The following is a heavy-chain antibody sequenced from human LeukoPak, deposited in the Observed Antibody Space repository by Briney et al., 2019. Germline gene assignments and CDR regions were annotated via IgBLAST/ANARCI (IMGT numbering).Heavy chain of an antibody. CDR2: IYPGDSDT. CDR3: ARQIYDYVWGSYRWDY. Sequence: GESLKISCKGSGYSFTSYWIGWVRQMPGRGLEWMGIIYPGDSDTRYSPSFQGQVTISADKSISTAYLQWSSLKASDTAMYYCARQIYDYVWGSYRWDYWGQGTLVTVSS. D-gene: IGHD3-16*02. V-gene: IGHV5-51*01. J-gene: IGHJ4*02. CDR1: GYSFTSYW.